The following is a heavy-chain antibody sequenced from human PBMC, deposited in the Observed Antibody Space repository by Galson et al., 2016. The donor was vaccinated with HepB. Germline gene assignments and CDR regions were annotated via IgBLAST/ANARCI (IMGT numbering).Heavy chain of an antibody. CDR2: INTNTGNP. CDR1: GYIFISYA. CDR3: ARGVHLRYFDLLTSDP. V-gene: IGHV7-4-1*02. D-gene: IGHD3-9*01. J-gene: IGHJ5*02. Sequence: SVKVSCKASGYIFISYAMNWVRQAPGQGLEWMGWINTNTGNPTYAQGFTGRFVFSLDTSVSTAYLQISSLKAEDTAVYYCARGVHLRYFDLLTSDPWGQGTLVTVSS.